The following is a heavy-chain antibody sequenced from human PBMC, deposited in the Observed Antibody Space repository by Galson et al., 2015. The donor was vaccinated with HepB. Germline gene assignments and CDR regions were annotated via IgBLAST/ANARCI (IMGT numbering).Heavy chain of an antibody. V-gene: IGHV3-64D*06. CDR2: ISSNGGST. Sequence: SLRLSCAASGFTFSSYAMHWVRQAPGKGLEYVSAISSNGGSTYYADSVKGRFTISRDNSKNTLYLQMSSLRAEDTAVYYCVKDGRIAAAGIGGSYFDYWGQGTLVTVSS. J-gene: IGHJ4*02. CDR3: VKDGRIAAAGIGGSYFDY. D-gene: IGHD6-13*01. CDR1: GFTFSSYA.